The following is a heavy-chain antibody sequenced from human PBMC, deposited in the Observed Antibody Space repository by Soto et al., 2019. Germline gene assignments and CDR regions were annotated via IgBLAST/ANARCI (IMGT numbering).Heavy chain of an antibody. V-gene: IGHV1-3*01. CDR3: ARDQGGQWLSFDY. D-gene: IGHD6-19*01. CDR2: INAGNGNT. J-gene: IGHJ4*02. CDR1: GYPFTSYA. Sequence: XSVKLSCKAFGYPFTSYAVHWVRQAPGQRLEWMGRINAGNGNTKYSQKFQGRVTITRDTSASTAYMELSSLRSEDTAVYYCARDQGGQWLSFDYWGQGTLVTVSS.